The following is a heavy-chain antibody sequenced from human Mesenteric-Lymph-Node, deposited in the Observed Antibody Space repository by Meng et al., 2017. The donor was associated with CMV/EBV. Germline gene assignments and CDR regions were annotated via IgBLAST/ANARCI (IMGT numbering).Heavy chain of an antibody. CDR1: GFPFSKYA. D-gene: IGHD5-18*01. CDR3: AKDRGIQLGPLDY. J-gene: IGHJ4*02. V-gene: IGHV3-74*01. Sequence: GGSLRLSCAASGFPFSKYAVHWVRQAPGRGLVWVSRINSDGTSTYYADSVKGRFTISRDNSKNTLYLQMNSLRAEDTAVYYCAKDRGIQLGPLDYWGQGTLVTVSS. CDR2: INSDGTST.